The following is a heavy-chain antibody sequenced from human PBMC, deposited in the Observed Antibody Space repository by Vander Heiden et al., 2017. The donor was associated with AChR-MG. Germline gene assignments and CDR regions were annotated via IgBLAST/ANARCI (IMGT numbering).Heavy chain of an antibody. CDR1: GFTFDDYA. J-gene: IGHJ3*02. CDR2: ISWNSGSI. D-gene: IGHD1-26*01. Sequence: EVQLVESGGGLVQPGRSLRLSCAASGFTFDDYAMHWVRQAPGKGLEWVSGISWNSGSIGYADSVKGRFTISRDNAKNSLYLQMNSLRAEETALYYCAKAQWERRGHNDAFDIWGQGTMVTVSS. V-gene: IGHV3-9*01. CDR3: AKAQWERRGHNDAFDI.